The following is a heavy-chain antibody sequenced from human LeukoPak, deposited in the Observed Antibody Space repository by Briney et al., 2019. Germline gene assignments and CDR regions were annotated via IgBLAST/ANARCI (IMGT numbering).Heavy chain of an antibody. V-gene: IGHV3-23*01. Sequence: GGSLRLSCAASGXTFXSXXXXXVXXAPXXXXXWXSSIXHSGRYTYYXDSVRGRFTISRDDSTNTLSLQMSSLRAEDTAVYYXAKGPLTYGIPDYWGQGTLVTVSS. CDR3: AKGPLTYGIPDY. J-gene: IGHJ4*02. D-gene: IGHD2-8*01. CDR1: GXTFXSXX. CDR2: IXHSGRYT.